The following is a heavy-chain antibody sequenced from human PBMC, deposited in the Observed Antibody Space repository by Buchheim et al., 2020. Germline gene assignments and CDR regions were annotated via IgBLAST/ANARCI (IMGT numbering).Heavy chain of an antibody. CDR2: IYHSGST. V-gene: IGHV4-30-2*01. CDR1: GGSISSGGYS. Sequence: QLQLQESGSGLVKPSQTLSLTCAVSGGSISSGGYSWSWIRQPPGKGLEWIGYIYHSGSTYYNPSLKSRVTISVDRSKNQFSLKLSSVTAADTAVYYCAREVALNCGGGSCSRYYFDYWGQGTL. CDR3: AREVALNCGGGSCSRYYFDY. D-gene: IGHD2-15*01. J-gene: IGHJ4*02.